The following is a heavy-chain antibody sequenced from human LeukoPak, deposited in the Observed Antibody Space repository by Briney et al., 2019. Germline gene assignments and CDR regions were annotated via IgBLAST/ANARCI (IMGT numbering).Heavy chain of an antibody. V-gene: IGHV4-4*07. CDR1: GGSISSYY. CDR3: AKASIAAAGWFDP. D-gene: IGHD6-13*01. Sequence: PETLSLTCTVSGGSISSYYWSWIRQPAGKGLEWIGRIYTSGSTNYNPSLKSRVTISVDKSKNQFSLKLSSVTAADTAVYYCAKASIAAAGWFDPWGQGTLVTVSS. J-gene: IGHJ5*02. CDR2: IYTSGST.